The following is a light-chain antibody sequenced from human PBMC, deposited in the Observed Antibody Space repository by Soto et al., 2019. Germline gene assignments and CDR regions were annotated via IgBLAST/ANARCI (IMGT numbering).Light chain of an antibody. Sequence: DIQMTQSPSTLSGSVGDTVTVTCRASQSVSGWLAWYQQKPGQAPKLLIYDASALPRGVPSRLRGSGYGTELTITISSLLHDDFETYYCQQYNRYPEAFGQGTQVDI. CDR1: QSVSGW. J-gene: IGKJ1*01. CDR2: DAS. CDR3: QQYNRYPEA. V-gene: IGKV1-5*01.